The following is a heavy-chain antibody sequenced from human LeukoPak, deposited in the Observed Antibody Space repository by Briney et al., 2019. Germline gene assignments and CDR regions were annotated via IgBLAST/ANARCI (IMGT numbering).Heavy chain of an antibody. CDR2: IIPIFGTA. CDR1: GGTFSSYA. CDR3: ASTTLSIAVAGPYVY. D-gene: IGHD6-19*01. Sequence: SVKVSCKASGGTFSSYAISWVRQAPGQGLEWMGGIIPIFGTANYAQMFQGRVTIPTDESTSTAYMELSSLRSEDTAVYYCASTTLSIAVAGPYVYWGQGTLVTVSS. V-gene: IGHV1-69*05. J-gene: IGHJ4*02.